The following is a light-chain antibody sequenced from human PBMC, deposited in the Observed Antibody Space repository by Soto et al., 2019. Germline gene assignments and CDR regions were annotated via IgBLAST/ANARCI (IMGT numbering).Light chain of an antibody. CDR1: QSVSNS. J-gene: IGKJ5*01. V-gene: IGKV3-11*01. CDR2: DVS. Sequence: EIVLTQSPATLSLSPGERVTLSCRASQSVSNSLAWYQQKPGQPPRLLIYDVSNRATGIPARFSGSGSETDFTLTITSLEPEDFAVYFCHQRYNWPRVTFGQGTQLEIK. CDR3: HQRYNWPRVT.